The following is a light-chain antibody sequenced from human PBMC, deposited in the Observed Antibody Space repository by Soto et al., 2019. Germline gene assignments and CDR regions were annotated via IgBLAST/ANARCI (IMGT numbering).Light chain of an antibody. CDR2: GAS. CDR1: QSVSSSY. Sequence: QCRSTLTLSPGERATLSCRASQSVSSSYLAWYQQTPGQAPRLLIYGASSRATGIPDRFSGSGSGTDFTLTISRLEPEDFAVYYCQQYGSSPPLTFGQGTRLEIK. CDR3: QQYGSSPPLT. J-gene: IGKJ5*01. V-gene: IGKV3-20*01.